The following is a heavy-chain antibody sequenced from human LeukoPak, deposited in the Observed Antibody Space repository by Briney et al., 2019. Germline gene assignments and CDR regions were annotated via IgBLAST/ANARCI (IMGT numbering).Heavy chain of an antibody. CDR3: AICRKFQSDSSGYCNYFDY. CDR1: GSSISSSSDY. CDR2: IYYSGRT. Sequence: PSETLSLTCSVSGSSISSSSDYWGWIRQPPGKGLEWIGSIYYSGRTYYNLSLKSRVTMSVDTSKNQFSLKLSSVTAADTAVYYCAICRKFQSDSSGYCNYFDYWGQGTLVTVSS. J-gene: IGHJ4*02. D-gene: IGHD3-22*01. V-gene: IGHV4-39*01.